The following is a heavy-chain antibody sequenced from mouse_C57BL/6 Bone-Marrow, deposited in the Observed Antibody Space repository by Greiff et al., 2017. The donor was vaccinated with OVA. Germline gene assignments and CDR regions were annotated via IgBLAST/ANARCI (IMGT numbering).Heavy chain of an antibody. V-gene: IGHV2-2*01. CDR3: ARNNYYGSSHPRDD. CDR1: GFSLTSYG. J-gene: IGHJ4*01. CDR2: IWSGGST. D-gene: IGHD1-1*01. Sequence: VKVVESGPGLVQPSQSLSITCTVSGFSLTSYGVHWVRQSPGKGLEWLGVIWSGGSTDYNAAFISRLSISKDNSKSQVFFKMNSLQADDTAIYYGARNNYYGSSHPRDDWGQGTSVTVSS.